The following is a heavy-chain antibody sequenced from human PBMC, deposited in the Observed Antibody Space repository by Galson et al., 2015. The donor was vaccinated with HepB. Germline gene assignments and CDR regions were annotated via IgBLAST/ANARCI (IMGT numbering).Heavy chain of an antibody. D-gene: IGHD1-1*01. Sequence: SVKVSCKASGDTLNIYAVSWVRQAPGQGLEWVGGIIPIFETPDYAQKFQGRVTITADKSTSTAYLELSSLMSEDTAVYYCARPRTAGTTVLDYWGQGTLVIVSS. CDR2: IIPIFETP. CDR1: GDTLNIYA. CDR3: ARPRTAGTTVLDY. V-gene: IGHV1-69*06. J-gene: IGHJ4*02.